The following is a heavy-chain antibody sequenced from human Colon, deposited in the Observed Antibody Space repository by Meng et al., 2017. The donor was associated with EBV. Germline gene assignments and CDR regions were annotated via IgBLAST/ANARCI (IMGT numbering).Heavy chain of an antibody. J-gene: IGHJ4*02. D-gene: IGHD1-26*01. CDR2: IDDSGST. CDR1: GVSISSNIR. V-gene: IGHV4-4*02. CDR3: ARGKQDAWELLAY. Sequence: QVQTQQGGAGLLKPSGTLPLTCGVSGVSISSNIRWTWVRQPPGKGLEWIGDIDDSGSTNYNPSLNSRISISLDKSKNHFSLKVNSVTAADTAVYYCARGKQDAWELLAYWGQGALVTVSS.